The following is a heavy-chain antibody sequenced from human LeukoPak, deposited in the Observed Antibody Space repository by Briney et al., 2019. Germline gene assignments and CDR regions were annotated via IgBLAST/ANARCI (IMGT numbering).Heavy chain of an antibody. J-gene: IGHJ4*02. Sequence: GGSLRLSCAASGFTLSSYAMSWVRQAPGKGLEWVSAISGSGGSTYYADSVKGRFTISRDNSKNTLYLQMNGLRAEDTALYYCAKDTYADDSSGYYYYWGQGTLVTVSS. D-gene: IGHD3-22*01. CDR3: AKDTYADDSSGYYYY. CDR1: GFTLSSYA. CDR2: ISGSGGST. V-gene: IGHV3-23*01.